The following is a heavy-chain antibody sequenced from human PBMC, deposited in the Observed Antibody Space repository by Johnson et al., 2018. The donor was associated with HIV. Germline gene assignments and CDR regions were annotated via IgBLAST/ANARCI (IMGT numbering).Heavy chain of an antibody. CDR3: ARARAKVVAGLDAFDI. D-gene: IGHD6-19*01. CDR2: IYSGGST. V-gene: IGHV3-66*03. CDR1: GFTVSAYY. J-gene: IGHJ3*02. Sequence: VQLVESGGGLIRPGGSLRLSCAASGFTVSAYYMSWVRQAPGKGLEWVSVIYSGGSTYYADSVKGRFTISRDNSKNTLYLQMNSLRAEDTAVFYCARARAKVVAGLDAFDIWGQGTMVIVSS.